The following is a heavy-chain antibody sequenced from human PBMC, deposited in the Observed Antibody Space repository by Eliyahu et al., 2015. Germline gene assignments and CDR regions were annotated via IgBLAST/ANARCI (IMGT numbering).Heavy chain of an antibody. V-gene: IGHV5-10-1*03. Sequence: EVQLVQSGAEVKKPGESLRXSCKASGYSFTSYWISWVRQMPGKGLEWMGRSNPSDSYTNYSPSFQGRVTISADKSISTAYLQCSSLKASDTAMYYCATSTVIQDYWGQGTLVTVSS. CDR1: GYSFTSYW. D-gene: IGHD4-17*01. CDR2: SNPSDSYT. CDR3: ATSTVIQDY. J-gene: IGHJ4*02.